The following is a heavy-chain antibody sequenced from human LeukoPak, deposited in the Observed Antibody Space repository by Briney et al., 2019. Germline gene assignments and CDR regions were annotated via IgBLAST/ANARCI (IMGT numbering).Heavy chain of an antibody. V-gene: IGHV1-69*13. J-gene: IGHJ5*02. CDR1: GGTFSSYA. CDR3: ASHPRWNFLSHQFDP. D-gene: IGHD1-7*01. CDR2: IIPIFGTA. Sequence: ASVKVSCKASGGTFSSYAISWVRQAPGQGLEWMGGIIPIFGTANYAQKFQGRVTITADVSTSTAYMELSSLRSEDTAVYYCASHPRWNFLSHQFDPWGQGTLVTVSS.